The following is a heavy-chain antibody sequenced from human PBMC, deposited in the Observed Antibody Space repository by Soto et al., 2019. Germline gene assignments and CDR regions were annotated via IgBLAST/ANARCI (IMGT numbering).Heavy chain of an antibody. Sequence: GGSLRLSCAASGFTFSSYSMNWVRQAPGKGLEWVSSISSSSSYIYYADSVKGRFTISRDNAKNSLYLQMNSLRAEDTAVYYRARVDVRFLEWLFHLTYYSYYGMDVWGQATKVTVSS. CDR2: ISSSSSYI. CDR1: GFTFSSYS. CDR3: ARVDVRFLEWLFHLTYYSYYGMDV. V-gene: IGHV3-21*01. J-gene: IGHJ6*01. D-gene: IGHD3-3*01.